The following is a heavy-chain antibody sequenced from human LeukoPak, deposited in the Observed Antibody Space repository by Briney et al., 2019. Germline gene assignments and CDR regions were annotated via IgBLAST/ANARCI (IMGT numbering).Heavy chain of an antibody. CDR2: ISSSSSYI. D-gene: IGHD3-10*01. V-gene: IGHV3-21*01. CDR1: GFTFSSYS. CDR3: ASIGGFGELTLDY. Sequence: GGSLSLSCAASGFTFSSYSMNWVRQAPGEGLEWVSSISSSSSYIYYADSVKGRFTISRDNAKNSLYLQMNSLRAEDTTVYYCASIGGFGELTLDYWGQGTLVTVSS. J-gene: IGHJ4*02.